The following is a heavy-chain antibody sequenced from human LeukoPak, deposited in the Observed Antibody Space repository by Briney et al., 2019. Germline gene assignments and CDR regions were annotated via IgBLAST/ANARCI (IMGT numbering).Heavy chain of an antibody. D-gene: IGHD4-11*01. Sequence: SETLSLTCAVYGGSFSGYYWSWIRQPPGKGLEWIGEINHSGSTNYNPSLKSRVTISVDTSKNQFSLKLSSVTAADTAVYYCARGLIKGRNSNWFDPWGQGTLVTISS. V-gene: IGHV4-34*01. CDR2: INHSGST. CDR1: GGSFSGYY. J-gene: IGHJ5*02. CDR3: ARGLIKGRNSNWFDP.